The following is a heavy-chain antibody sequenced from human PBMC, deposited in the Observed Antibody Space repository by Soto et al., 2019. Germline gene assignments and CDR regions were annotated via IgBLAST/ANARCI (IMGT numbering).Heavy chain of an antibody. CDR3: ARDEDY. CDR1: GYTFTRYA. V-gene: IGHV1-3*01. CDR2: INAGNGKT. J-gene: IGHJ4*02. Sequence: ASVKVSCKASGYTFTRYAIHWVRQAPGQRLEWMGWINAGNGKTKYSQKFQGRVTITRDTSASTAYMELSSLTSEDTAVYYCARDEDYWGQGTLVTVSS.